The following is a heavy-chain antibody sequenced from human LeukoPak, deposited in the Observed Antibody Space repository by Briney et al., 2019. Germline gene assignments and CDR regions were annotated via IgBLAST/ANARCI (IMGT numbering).Heavy chain of an antibody. D-gene: IGHD2-8*01. CDR2: ISSSSSYI. V-gene: IGHV3-21*01. Sequence: GGSLRLSCAASGFTFSSYSMNWVRQAPGKGLEWVSSISSSSSYIYYADSVKGRFTISRDNAKNSLYLQMNSLRAEDTAVYYCARGVDIVLMVYAVHFDYWGQGTLVTVSS. CDR3: ARGVDIVLMVYAVHFDY. J-gene: IGHJ4*02. CDR1: GFTFSSYS.